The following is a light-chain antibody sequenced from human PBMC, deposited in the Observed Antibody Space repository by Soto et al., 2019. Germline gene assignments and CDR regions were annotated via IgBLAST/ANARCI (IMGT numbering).Light chain of an antibody. CDR1: QSVSSY. Sequence: EIVLTQSPATLSLSPGERATLSCRASQSVSSYLAWYQQKPGQAPRLLIYDASNRATGIPARFSGSGSGTDFTLTISSLEPEDFAVYYCQQRSNWPPSLTLGGGTKVEIK. J-gene: IGKJ4*01. CDR3: QQRSNWPPSLT. V-gene: IGKV3-11*01. CDR2: DAS.